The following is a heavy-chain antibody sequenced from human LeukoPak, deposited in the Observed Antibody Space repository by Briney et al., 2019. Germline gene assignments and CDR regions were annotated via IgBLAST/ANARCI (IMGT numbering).Heavy chain of an antibody. Sequence: SETLSLTCTVSGGSISSSSYYWGWIRQPPGKGLEWIGSIYYSGRTYYNPSLKSRVTISVDTSKNQFSLKLSSVTAADTAVYYCASTSRTSRAVYCSGGSCYDAFDIWGQGTMVTVSS. D-gene: IGHD2-15*01. CDR1: GGSISSSSYY. CDR2: IYYSGRT. J-gene: IGHJ3*02. CDR3: ASTSRTSRAVYCSGGSCYDAFDI. V-gene: IGHV4-39*07.